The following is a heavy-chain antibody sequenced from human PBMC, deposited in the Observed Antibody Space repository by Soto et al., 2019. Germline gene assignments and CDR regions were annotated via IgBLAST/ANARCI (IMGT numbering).Heavy chain of an antibody. J-gene: IGHJ6*02. Sequence: SETLSLTCTVSGGSISSSSYYWGWIRQPPGKGLEWIGSIYYSGSTYYNPSLKSRVTISVDTSKNQFSLKLSSVTAADTAVYYCARPDYGSGSYYYGMAVWGQGTTVTVSS. CDR3: ARPDYGSGSYYYGMAV. CDR1: GGSISSSSYY. D-gene: IGHD3-10*01. CDR2: IYYSGST. V-gene: IGHV4-39*01.